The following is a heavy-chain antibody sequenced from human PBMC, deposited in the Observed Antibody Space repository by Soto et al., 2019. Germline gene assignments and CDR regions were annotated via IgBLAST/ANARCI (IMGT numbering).Heavy chain of an antibody. V-gene: IGHV1-69*12. CDR1: GGTFSSYA. D-gene: IGHD2-15*01. CDR2: IIPIFGTA. J-gene: IGHJ4*02. CDR3: ARELEVEPYSIRILGDY. Sequence: QVQLVQSGAEVKKPGSSVKVSCKASGGTFSSYAISWVRQAPGQGLEWMGGIIPIFGTANYAQKFQGRVTITADESTSTAYMELSSLRSEDTAVYYWARELEVEPYSIRILGDYWGQGTLVTVSS.